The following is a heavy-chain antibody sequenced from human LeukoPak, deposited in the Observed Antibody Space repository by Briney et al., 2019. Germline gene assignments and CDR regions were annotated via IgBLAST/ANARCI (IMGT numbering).Heavy chain of an antibody. CDR1: GGSFSGYY. CDR3: VRLSLSGGWFDP. CDR2: INQSGST. V-gene: IGHV4-34*01. J-gene: IGHJ5*02. Sequence: PSETLSLTCTVYGGSFSGYYWTWIRQPPRKGLEWIGEINQSGSTNYNPSLKSRIIVSVDTSNNQFSLRLRSVTAADTAVYYCVRLSLSGGWFDPWGQGTQVTVSS. D-gene: IGHD3-16*01.